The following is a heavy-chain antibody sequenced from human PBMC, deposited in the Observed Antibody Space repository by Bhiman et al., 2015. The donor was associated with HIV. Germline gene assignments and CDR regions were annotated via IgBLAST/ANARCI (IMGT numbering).Heavy chain of an antibody. CDR3: ARAEFYGSERIRYYYMDV. V-gene: IGHV3-21*06. D-gene: IGHD3-10*01. CDR1: RFIVSSNY. J-gene: IGHJ6*03. CDR2: ISSRSKYI. Sequence: EVQLVESGGGLVQPGGSLRLSCAASRFIVSSNYMSWVRQAPGKGLEWVSSISSRSKYIYYADSVKGRFTIYRDNAKNSLYLQMNSLRAEDTAVYYCARAEFYGSERIRYYYMDVWGKGTTVTVSS.